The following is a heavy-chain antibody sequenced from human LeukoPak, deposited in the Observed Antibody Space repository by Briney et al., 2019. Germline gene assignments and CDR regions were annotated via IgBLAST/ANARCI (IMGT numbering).Heavy chain of an antibody. CDR1: GFTFSSYS. D-gene: IGHD4-17*01. J-gene: IGHJ5*02. Sequence: GGSLRLSCAASGFTFSSYSMNWVRQAPGKGLEWVSSISSSSSYIYYADSVKGRSTISRDNAKNSLYLQMNRLRAEDTAVYYCARDGPPDQYGDYVCWFDPWGQGTLVTVSS. CDR2: ISSSSSYI. CDR3: ARDGPPDQYGDYVCWFDP. V-gene: IGHV3-21*04.